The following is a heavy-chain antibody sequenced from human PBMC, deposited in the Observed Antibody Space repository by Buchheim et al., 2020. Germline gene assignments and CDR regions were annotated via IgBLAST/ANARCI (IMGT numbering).Heavy chain of an antibody. Sequence: QVQLVESGGGVVQPGRSLRLSCAASGFTFSSYAMHWVRQAPGKGLEWVAVISYDGSNKYYADSVKGRFTISRDNSKNTLYLQMNSLRAEDTAVYYCAREDCSGGSCYVHWFDPWGQGTL. D-gene: IGHD2-15*01. J-gene: IGHJ5*02. V-gene: IGHV3-30-3*01. CDR1: GFTFSSYA. CDR2: ISYDGSNK. CDR3: AREDCSGGSCYVHWFDP.